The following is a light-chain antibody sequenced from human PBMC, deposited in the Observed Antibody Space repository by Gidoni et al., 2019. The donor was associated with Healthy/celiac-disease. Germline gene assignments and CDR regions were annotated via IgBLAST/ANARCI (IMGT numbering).Light chain of an antibody. J-gene: IGKJ3*01. CDR2: GAS. Sequence: EIVMTQSPATLSVSPGERATLSCRASQSVSSNLAWYQQKPGQAHRLLIYGASTRATGIPARFSGSGSGTEFTLTISSLQSEDFAVYYCQQYNNWPPFTFGPGTKVDIK. CDR3: QQYNNWPPFT. CDR1: QSVSSN. V-gene: IGKV3-15*01.